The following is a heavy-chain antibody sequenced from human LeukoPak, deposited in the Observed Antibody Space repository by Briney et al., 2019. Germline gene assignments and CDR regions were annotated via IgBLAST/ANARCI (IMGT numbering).Heavy chain of an antibody. CDR3: AKDGANLRHSSSWGYYFDY. CDR1: GFSFSSYA. V-gene: IGHV3-23*01. CDR2: ISGSGGST. J-gene: IGHJ4*02. Sequence: GRCLRLSCVASGFSFSSYAVGWVRQAPGKGREWVSAISGSGGSTYYADSVKGRFTISRDNSKNTLYLHMNSLRAEDTAVYYCAKDGANLRHSSSWGYYFDYWGQGTLVTVSS. D-gene: IGHD6-13*01.